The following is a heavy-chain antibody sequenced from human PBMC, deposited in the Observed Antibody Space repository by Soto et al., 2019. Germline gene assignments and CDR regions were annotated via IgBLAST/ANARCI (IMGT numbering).Heavy chain of an antibody. D-gene: IGHD3-3*01. CDR3: ARGYFWSGYSPLDF. J-gene: IGHJ4*02. Sequence: QVQLVESGGGLVKPGGSLRLSCAASGFTFSDYYLSWIRQAPGKGLEWVSYISGSGSTIYYADSVKGRFTVSRDNAKNTLSLQLNSMRAEDTALYYCARGYFWSGYSPLDFWGQGALAIVSS. CDR2: ISGSGSTI. V-gene: IGHV3-11*01. CDR1: GFTFSDYY.